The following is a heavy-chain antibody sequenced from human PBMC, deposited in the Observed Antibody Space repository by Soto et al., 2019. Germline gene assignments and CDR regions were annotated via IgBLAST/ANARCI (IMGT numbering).Heavy chain of an antibody. J-gene: IGHJ3*02. D-gene: IGHD3-9*01. CDR3: ARGDVLRYFDCDAFDI. CDR2: IYYSGST. V-gene: IGHV4-31*03. Sequence: PSETLSLTCTVYGGSISSGGYYWSWIRQHPGKGLEWIGYIYYSGSTYYNPSLKSRVTISVDTSKNQFSLKLSSVTAADTAVYYCARGDVLRYFDCDAFDIWGQGTMVTVSS. CDR1: GGSISSGGYY.